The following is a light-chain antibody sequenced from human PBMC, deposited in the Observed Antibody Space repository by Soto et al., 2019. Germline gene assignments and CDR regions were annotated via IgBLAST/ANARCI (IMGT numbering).Light chain of an antibody. CDR2: DVS. Sequence: QSVLTQPASVSGSPGQSITISCTGTSSDVGSYNYVSWYQQHPGKAPKLMIYDVSNRPSGVSDRFSGSKSGNTASLTISGLQAEDEADYYCTSYITAGTYVFGTGIKVPVL. V-gene: IGLV2-14*03. J-gene: IGLJ1*01. CDR3: TSYITAGTYV. CDR1: SSDVGSYNY.